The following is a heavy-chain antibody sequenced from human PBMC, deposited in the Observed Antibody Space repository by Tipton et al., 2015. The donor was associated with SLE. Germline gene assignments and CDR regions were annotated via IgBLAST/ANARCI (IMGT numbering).Heavy chain of an antibody. CDR1: GFTFSSYA. CDR3: VKGLYYDFWSGYYEADY. CDR2: INSNGGST. D-gene: IGHD3-3*01. V-gene: IGHV3-64D*06. J-gene: IGHJ4*02. Sequence: SLRLSCSASGFTFSSYAVHWVRQAPGKGLEYVSAINSNGGSTYYADSVKGRFTISRDNSKNTLYLRMSSLRVEDTAVYYCVKGLYYDFWSGYYEADYWGQGTLVTVSS.